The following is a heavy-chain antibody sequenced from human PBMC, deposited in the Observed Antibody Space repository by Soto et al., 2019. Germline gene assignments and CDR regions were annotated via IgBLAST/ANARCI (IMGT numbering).Heavy chain of an antibody. Sequence: PEETLSLTCTVSGGSISSYYWSWIRQPPGKGLEWIGYIYYSGSTNYNPSLKSRVTISVDTSKNQFSLKLSSVTAADTAVYYCARLTAADPKYYFDYWGQGTLVTVSS. D-gene: IGHD6-13*01. V-gene: IGHV4-59*01. CDR1: GGSISSYY. CDR3: ARLTAADPKYYFDY. CDR2: IYYSGST. J-gene: IGHJ4*02.